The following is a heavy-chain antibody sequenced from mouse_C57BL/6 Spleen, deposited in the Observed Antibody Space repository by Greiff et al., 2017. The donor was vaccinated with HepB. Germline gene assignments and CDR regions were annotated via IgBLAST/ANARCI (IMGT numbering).Heavy chain of an antibody. CDR1: GFTFSNYW. J-gene: IGHJ3*01. CDR2: IRLKSDNYAT. D-gene: IGHD4-1*02. V-gene: IGHV6-3*01. CDR3: TPTDAWFAY. Sequence: EVKLMESGGGLVQPGGSMKLSCVASGFTFSNYWMNWVRQSPEKGLEWVAQIRLKSDNYATHYAESVKGRFTISRDDSKSSVYLQMNNLRAEDTGIYYCTPTDAWFAYWGQGTLVTVSA.